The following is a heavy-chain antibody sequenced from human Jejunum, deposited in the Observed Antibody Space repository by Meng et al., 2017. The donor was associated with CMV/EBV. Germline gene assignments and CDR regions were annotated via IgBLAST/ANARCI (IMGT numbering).Heavy chain of an antibody. CDR1: FSLSTSGVG. D-gene: IGHD3-16*02. CDR3: AHSDLFGGVVVPFDS. J-gene: IGHJ4*02. CDR2: IFWDDDK. Sequence: FSLSTSGVGVGWIRQPPGKALEWLALIFWDDDKRYSPSLKSRLTITKDASKNQVVLTLTNVDPAVTATYFCAHSDLFGGVVVPFDSWGQGTLVTVSS. V-gene: IGHV2-5*02.